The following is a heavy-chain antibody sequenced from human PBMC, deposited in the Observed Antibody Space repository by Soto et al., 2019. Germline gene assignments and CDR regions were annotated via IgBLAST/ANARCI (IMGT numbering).Heavy chain of an antibody. CDR3: ARDPYSSGWYPSWFDP. CDR2: INWNGGST. Sequence: PGGSLRLSCAASGFTFEDYGMSLVRQAPGKGLEWVSGINWNGGSTGYADSVKGRFTISRDNAKNSLYLQMNSLRAEDTALYHCARDPYSSGWYPSWFDPWGQGTLVTVSS. CDR1: GFTFEDYG. D-gene: IGHD6-19*01. V-gene: IGHV3-20*01. J-gene: IGHJ5*02.